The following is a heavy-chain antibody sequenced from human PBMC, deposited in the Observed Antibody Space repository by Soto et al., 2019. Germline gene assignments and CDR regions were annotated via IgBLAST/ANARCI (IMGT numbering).Heavy chain of an antibody. J-gene: IGHJ4*02. CDR1: GFTFSSYW. D-gene: IGHD5-12*01. V-gene: IGHV3-7*01. CDR3: ARGPPGPCCGYSGYPPPGFDY. CDR2: IKQDGSEK. Sequence: GGSLRLSCAASGFTFSSYWMSWVRQAPGKGLEWVANIKQDGSEKYYVDSVKGRFTISRDNAKNSLYLQMNSLRAEDTAGYYCARGPPGPCCGYSGYPPPGFDYWGQGTLVTVSS.